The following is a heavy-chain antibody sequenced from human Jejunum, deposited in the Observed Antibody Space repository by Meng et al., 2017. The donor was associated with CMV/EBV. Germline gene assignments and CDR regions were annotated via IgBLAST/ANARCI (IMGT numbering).Heavy chain of an antibody. CDR2: VSYTQNNQ. D-gene: IGHD3-9*01. J-gene: IGHJ4*02. V-gene: IGHV3-30-3*02. CDR3: VKDRGVPYYESLTGYSYFDY. Sequence: YAFHWVRQAPGKGLEWVALVSYTQNNQYYADSVKGRFTVSRDNSKNTLYLQMNSLRAEDTSVYYCVKDRGVPYYESLTGYSYFDYWGQGALVTVSS. CDR1: YA.